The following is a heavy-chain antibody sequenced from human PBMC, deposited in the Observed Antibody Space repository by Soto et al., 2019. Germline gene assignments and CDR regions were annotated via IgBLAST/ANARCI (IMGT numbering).Heavy chain of an antibody. J-gene: IGHJ4*02. D-gene: IGHD6-25*01. V-gene: IGHV3-74*01. CDR1: GFIFSDYW. CDR2: INGDGTT. CDR3: GRGSGPRGRPY. Sequence: QAGGSLRLSCAASGFIFSDYWMHWVRQAPGKGLVWVARINGDGTTTYVDSVKGRFTISRDNAKNMMYLQMNSLRVEDTAMYYCGRGSGPRGRPYWGQGISVTVSS.